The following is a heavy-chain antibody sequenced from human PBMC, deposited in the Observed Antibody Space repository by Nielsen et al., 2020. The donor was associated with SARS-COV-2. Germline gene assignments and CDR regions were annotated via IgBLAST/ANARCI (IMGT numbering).Heavy chain of an antibody. V-gene: IGHV4-59*01. CDR3: ARARSHTIFGVVIVDAFDI. J-gene: IGHJ3*02. D-gene: IGHD3-3*01. CDR2: IYYSGST. CDR1: GGSISSYY. Sequence: SETLSLTCTVSGGSISSYYWSWIRQPPGKGLEWIGYIYYSGSTNYNPSLKSRVTISVDTSKNQFSLKLSSVTAADTAVYYCARARSHTIFGVVIVDAFDIWGQGTMVTVSS.